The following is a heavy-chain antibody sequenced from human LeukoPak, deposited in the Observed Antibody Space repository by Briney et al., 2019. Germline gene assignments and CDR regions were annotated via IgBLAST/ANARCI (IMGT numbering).Heavy chain of an antibody. Sequence: ASVKVSCKASGYTLTGYYMHWMRQAPGQGLEWMGWIIPDNGGTYYAQKFQGRVTMTRDTSISTAYMELSRLRPDDTAVYYCARGYSSGSSYYFDYWGQGTLVTVSS. J-gene: IGHJ4*02. V-gene: IGHV1-2*02. CDR3: ARGYSSGSSYYFDY. CDR1: GYTLTGYY. CDR2: IIPDNGGT. D-gene: IGHD6-19*01.